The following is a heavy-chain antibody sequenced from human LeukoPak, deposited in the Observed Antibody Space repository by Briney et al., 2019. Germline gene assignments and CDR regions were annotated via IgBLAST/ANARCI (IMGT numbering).Heavy chain of an antibody. D-gene: IGHD6-13*01. V-gene: IGHV5-51*01. CDR1: GYSFTTYW. Sequence: GESLKISCKGSGYSFTTYWIGWVRQMPGKGLECLGVIYPGDSDTRYSPSFQGQVTISADKSISTAYLQWSSLKASDTAMYYCARSRYSSSPMDYWGQGTLVTVSS. CDR2: IYPGDSDT. J-gene: IGHJ4*02. CDR3: ARSRYSSSPMDY.